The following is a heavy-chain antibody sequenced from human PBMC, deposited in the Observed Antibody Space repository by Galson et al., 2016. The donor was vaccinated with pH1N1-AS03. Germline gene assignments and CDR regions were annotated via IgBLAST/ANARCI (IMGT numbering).Heavy chain of an antibody. CDR2: IIPFFGTA. V-gene: IGHV1-69*13. CDR1: GGSFNSRA. CDR3: ARDRYSENNSNYYESEF. Sequence: SVKVSCKASGGSFNSRAISWVRQAPGQGLEWVGGIIPFFGTANYAQKFQDSVTITADESTSTAYMDLNRLKSEDTAVYYGARDRYSENNSNYYESEFGGQGTLVTVSS. D-gene: IGHD4-11*01. J-gene: IGHJ4*02.